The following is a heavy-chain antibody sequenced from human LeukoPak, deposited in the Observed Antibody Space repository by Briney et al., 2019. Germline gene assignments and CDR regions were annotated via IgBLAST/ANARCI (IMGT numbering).Heavy chain of an antibody. D-gene: IGHD4-17*01. CDR2: IYSGGTT. Sequence: GGSLRLSCAVSGFTVSSNYMSWVRQAPGKGLEWVSVIYSGGTTYYADSVKGRFTISRDNSKNTLSLQMNRLWVEDTAVYYCARSQKIYGDGRSVYFDYWGQGTVVTVSS. V-gene: IGHV3-66*01. CDR3: ARSQKIYGDGRSVYFDY. CDR1: GFTVSSNY. J-gene: IGHJ4*02.